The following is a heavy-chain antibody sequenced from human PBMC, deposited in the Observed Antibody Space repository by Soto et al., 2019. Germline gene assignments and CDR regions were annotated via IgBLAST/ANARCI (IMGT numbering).Heavy chain of an antibody. Sequence: GGSLRLSCAASGFTFSSYSMNWVRQAPGKGLEWVSYISSSSSTIYYADSVKGRFTISRDNAKNSLYLQMNSLRDEDTAVYYCARGLVGTSVGYFQHWGQGTLVTVSS. D-gene: IGHD1-26*01. CDR3: ARGLVGTSVGYFQH. V-gene: IGHV3-48*02. J-gene: IGHJ1*01. CDR1: GFTFSSYS. CDR2: ISSSSSTI.